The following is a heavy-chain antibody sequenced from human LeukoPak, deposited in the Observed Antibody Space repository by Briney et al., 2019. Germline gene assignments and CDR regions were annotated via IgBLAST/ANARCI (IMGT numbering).Heavy chain of an antibody. D-gene: IGHD3-22*01. CDR3: ARRRAVIPNTWFDL. V-gene: IGHV3-7*05. Sequence: GSLRLSCAASRFTFSNYWMSWVRQAPGKGLEWVANIKQDGSEKYYVDSVKGRFTISRDNAKNSLYLQMNTLRAEDTAVYYCARRRAVIPNTWFDLWSQGTLVTVSS. CDR1: RFTFSNYW. CDR2: IKQDGSEK. J-gene: IGHJ5*02.